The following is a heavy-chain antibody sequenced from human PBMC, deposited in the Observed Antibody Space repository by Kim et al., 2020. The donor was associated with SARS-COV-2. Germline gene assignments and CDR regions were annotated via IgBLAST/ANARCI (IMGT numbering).Heavy chain of an antibody. CDR2: DT. J-gene: IGHJ4*02. D-gene: IGHD5-18*01. V-gene: IGHV5-51*01. CDR3: ARVDTALVDY. Sequence: DTRYSPSFQGQVTISADKSISTAYQQWSSLKASDTAMYYCARVDTALVDYWGQGTLVTVSS.